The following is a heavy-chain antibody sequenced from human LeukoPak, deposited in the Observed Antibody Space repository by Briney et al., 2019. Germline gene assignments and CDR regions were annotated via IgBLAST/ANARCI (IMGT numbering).Heavy chain of an antibody. J-gene: IGHJ4*02. V-gene: IGHV3-9*01. CDR3: ARKNGLDY. Sequence: GGSLRLSCAASGFTFDDYAMHWVRQAPGKGVEWVSGISWNSGSIGYADSVKGRFTISRDNAKNSLYLQMNSLRAEDTAVYYCARKNGLDYWGQGTLVTVSS. CDR1: GFTFDDYA. CDR2: ISWNSGSI.